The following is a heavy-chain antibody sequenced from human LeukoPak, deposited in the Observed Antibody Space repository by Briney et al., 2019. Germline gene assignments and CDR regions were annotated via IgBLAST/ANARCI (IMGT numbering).Heavy chain of an antibody. V-gene: IGHV4-34*01. CDR2: IHPSGST. CDR3: ARRLPPSTFDI. Sequence: SETLSLTCAVYGRSLNNYFWSWIRQPPGKGLEWIGEIHPSGSTSYNPSLKSQTTISVDTSKNHFSLKLNSVTAADTAVYYCARRLPPSTFDIWGQGTMVTVSS. CDR1: GRSLNNYF. J-gene: IGHJ3*02.